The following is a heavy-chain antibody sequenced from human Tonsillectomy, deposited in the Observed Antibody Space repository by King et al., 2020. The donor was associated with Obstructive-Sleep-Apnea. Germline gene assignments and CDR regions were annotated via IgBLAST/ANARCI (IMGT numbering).Heavy chain of an antibody. CDR3: ATLSGTTPGAFDI. Sequence: VQLVESGGGVVQPGRSLRLSCVASGFSFNNYGMHWGRQIPGKGLEWVTFIRYDGSNKEYADSVKGRFTISRDNSKNTLYVQMNSLRTEDTAVYYCATLSGTTPGAFDIWGQGTMVTVSS. D-gene: IGHD1-20*01. J-gene: IGHJ3*02. CDR1: GFSFNNYG. CDR2: IRYDGSNK. V-gene: IGHV3-30*02.